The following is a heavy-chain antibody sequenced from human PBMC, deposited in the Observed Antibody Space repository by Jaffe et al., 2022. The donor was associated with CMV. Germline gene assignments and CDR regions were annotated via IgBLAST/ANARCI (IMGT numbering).Heavy chain of an antibody. J-gene: IGHJ4*02. V-gene: IGHV3-23*01. CDR1: GFTFSSYA. CDR3: AKRSSTSSGWFDY. D-gene: IGHD6-6*01. Sequence: EVQLLESGGGLVQPGGSLRLSCVGSGFTFSSYAMSWVRQAPGKGLEWVSAITGSADKTYYADSVKGRFTISRDNSKNTLYVQMNSLRAEDTALYYCAKRSSTSSGWFDYWGQGTLVTVSS. CDR2: ITGSADKT.